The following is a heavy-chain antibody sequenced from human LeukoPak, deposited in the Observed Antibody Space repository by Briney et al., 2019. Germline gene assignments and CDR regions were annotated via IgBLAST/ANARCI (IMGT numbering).Heavy chain of an antibody. CDR1: GGSISSSSYY. CDR2: IYYSGST. J-gene: IGHJ5*02. D-gene: IGHD4-17*01. Sequence: SKTLSLTCTVSGGSISSSSYYWGWIRQPPGKRLEWIGRIYYSGSTYYNPSLKSRVTISVDTSKNQFSLKLSSVTAADTAVYYCARQADDYGDYGWFDPWGQGTLVTASS. CDR3: ARQADDYGDYGWFDP. V-gene: IGHV4-39*01.